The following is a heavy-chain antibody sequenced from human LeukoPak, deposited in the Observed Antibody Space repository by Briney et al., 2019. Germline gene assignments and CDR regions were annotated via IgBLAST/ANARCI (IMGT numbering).Heavy chain of an antibody. J-gene: IGHJ5*02. Sequence: GSLRLSCAVSGITVSSNYISWVRQAPVKGLEWVSVVYSGGSTYYAASVKGRFTISRDTSKNTLYLQMNNLRAEDTAVYYCAIIHSYSHAWGQGTLVTVSS. CDR3: AIIHSYSHA. V-gene: IGHV3-66*01. CDR2: VYSGGST. D-gene: IGHD5-18*01. CDR1: GITVSSNY.